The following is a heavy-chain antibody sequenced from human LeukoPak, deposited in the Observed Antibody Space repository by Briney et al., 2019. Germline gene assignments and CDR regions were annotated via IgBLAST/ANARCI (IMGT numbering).Heavy chain of an antibody. J-gene: IGHJ4*02. CDR3: AKLPQGWELLDY. CDR2: IRQDGSEI. D-gene: IGHD1-26*01. V-gene: IGHV3-7*01. Sequence: PGGSLRLSCAASGFIFRNYWMIWLRQAPGKGLEWVAHIRQDGSEISYVDSVEGRFTISRDNANNSLYLQMNSLRAEDTAVYYCAKLPQGWELLDYWGQGTLVTVSS. CDR1: GFIFRNYW.